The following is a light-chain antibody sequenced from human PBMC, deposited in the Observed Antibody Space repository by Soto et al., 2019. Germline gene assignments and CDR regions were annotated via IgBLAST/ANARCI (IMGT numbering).Light chain of an antibody. CDR1: QSVSGNY. CDR3: QQYGSSPLT. Sequence: EVVLTQSPGTLSLSPGQRATLSCRASQSVSGNYLVWYQQKPGQAPSLLIYDASSRATGIPDRFSCSGSGTDFTLTISRLEPEDFAVYYCQQYGSSPLTFGGGTKVEIK. J-gene: IGKJ4*01. CDR2: DAS. V-gene: IGKV3-20*01.